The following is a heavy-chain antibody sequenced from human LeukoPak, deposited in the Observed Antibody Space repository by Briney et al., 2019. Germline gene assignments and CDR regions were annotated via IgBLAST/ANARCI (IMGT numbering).Heavy chain of an antibody. CDR2: IRYDGSNK. J-gene: IGHJ4*02. CDR1: GFTFSSYG. D-gene: IGHD3-22*01. Sequence: PGGSLRLSCAASGFTFSSYGIHWVRPAPGKGLEWVAFIRYDGSNKYYADSVKGRFTISRDNSKNTLYLQMNSLRAEDTAVYYCARSDDSSDYSFNTFDYWGQGTLVTVSS. V-gene: IGHV3-30*02. CDR3: ARSDDSSDYSFNTFDY.